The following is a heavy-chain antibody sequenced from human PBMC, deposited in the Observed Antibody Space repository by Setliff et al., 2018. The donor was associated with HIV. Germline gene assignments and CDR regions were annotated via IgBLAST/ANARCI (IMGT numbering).Heavy chain of an antibody. CDR2: TSHSGKT. J-gene: IGHJ4*02. CDR1: GGPLSGHY. Sequence: SETLSLTCAVYGGPLSGHYWSWIRQPPGQGLEWIGETSHSGKTNYNPSLKSRVTISVDTSKNQFSLKLTSVTAADTAVYYCARWGNGYNSYDSWGQGTVVTVSS. CDR3: ARWGNGYNSYDS. V-gene: IGHV4-34*10. D-gene: IGHD5-12*01.